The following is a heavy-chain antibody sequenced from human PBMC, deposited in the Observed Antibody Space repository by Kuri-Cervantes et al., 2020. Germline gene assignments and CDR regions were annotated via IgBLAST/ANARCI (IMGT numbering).Heavy chain of an antibody. D-gene: IGHD3-3*01. CDR3: AKGASLDF. Sequence: LSLTCAASGFTFSSYGMHWVRQAPGKGLEWVAVISYDGSNKYYADSVKGRFTISRDNSKNTLYLQMNSLRAEDTAVYYCAKGASLDFWGQGTLVTVSS. CDR2: ISYDGSNK. V-gene: IGHV3-30*18. J-gene: IGHJ4*02. CDR1: GFTFSSYG.